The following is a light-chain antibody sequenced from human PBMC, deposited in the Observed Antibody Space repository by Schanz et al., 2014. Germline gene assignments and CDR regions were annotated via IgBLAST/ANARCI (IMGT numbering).Light chain of an antibody. Sequence: DIQMTQSPSTLSAAVGDRVTITCRASQTVHKWVAWYQQKPGTAPKILIYEASSLEGGVPSRFSGSGSGTEFTLTISSLQPDDFATYYCQQYNSYPYTFGQGTKLEIK. V-gene: IGKV1-5*03. CDR3: QQYNSYPYT. CDR2: EAS. CDR1: QTVHKW. J-gene: IGKJ2*01.